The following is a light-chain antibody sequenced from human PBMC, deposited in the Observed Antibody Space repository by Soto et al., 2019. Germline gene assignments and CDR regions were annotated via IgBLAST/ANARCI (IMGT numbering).Light chain of an antibody. CDR2: DVS. V-gene: IGLV2-14*03. J-gene: IGLJ1*01. CDR3: SSYTTSNTRQIV. Sequence: ALTQPASVSGSPGQSINISCTGTSSDVGGYNYVSWYQHHPGKAPKLIIYDVSNRPSGVSNPFSGSKSGNTASLTISGLQPEDEADYYCSSYTTSNTRQIVFGTGTKVTVL. CDR1: SSDVGGYNY.